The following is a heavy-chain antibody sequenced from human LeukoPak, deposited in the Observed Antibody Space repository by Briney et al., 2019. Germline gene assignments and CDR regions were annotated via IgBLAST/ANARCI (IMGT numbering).Heavy chain of an antibody. CDR2: ISAYNGNT. CDR1: GYTFTSYG. J-gene: IGHJ5*02. CDR3: ARVVAAAGINCFAP. Sequence: ASVKVSCKASGYTFTSYGISWVRQAPGQGLEWMGWISAYNGNTNYAQKLQGRVTMTTDTSTSTAYMELRSLRSDDTAVYYCARVVAAAGINCFAPGGQGPLVTVSS. D-gene: IGHD6-13*01. V-gene: IGHV1-18*01.